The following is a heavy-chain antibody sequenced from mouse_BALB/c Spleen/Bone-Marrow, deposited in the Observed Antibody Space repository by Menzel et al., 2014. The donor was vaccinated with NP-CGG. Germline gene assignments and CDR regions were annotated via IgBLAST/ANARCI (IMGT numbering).Heavy chain of an antibody. Sequence: EVQLQQSGPELVKPGASVKIPCKASGYTFTDYKMNWVKESHGKSLEWIGDINPNNGSTIYNQKFKGKATLTVDKSSSTAYVELRSLTSEDTAVYYGARAGYYALFAYWGQGTRVTVSA. D-gene: IGHD2-3*01. CDR2: INPNNGST. CDR1: GYTFTDYK. CDR3: ARAGYYALFAY. V-gene: IGHV1-18*01. J-gene: IGHJ3*01.